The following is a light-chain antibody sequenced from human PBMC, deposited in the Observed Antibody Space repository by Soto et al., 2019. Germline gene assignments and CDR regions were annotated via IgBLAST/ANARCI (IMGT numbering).Light chain of an antibody. V-gene: IGLV8-61*01. CDR2: RTN. CDR1: SGSVSTNNY. Sequence: QTVVTQEPSFSVSPGGTVTLTCALSSGSVSTNNYPSWCQQTPGQPPRTLIFRTNTRSSGVPDRFSGSILGSKAALTIMGAQADDESDYYCVLYMGRGIWVFGGGTKVTVL. CDR3: VLYMGRGIWV. J-gene: IGLJ3*02.